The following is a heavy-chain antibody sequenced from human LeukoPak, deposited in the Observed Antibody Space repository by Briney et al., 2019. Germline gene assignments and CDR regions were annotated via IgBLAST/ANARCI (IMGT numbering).Heavy chain of an antibody. V-gene: IGHV3-23*01. CDR1: GFTFSSYA. D-gene: IGHD2-15*01. J-gene: IGHJ4*02. CDR3: GKGKAVVGAAGPDY. Sequence: PGGSLRLSCAASGFTFSSYAMSWVRQAPGKGLEWVSSISAGATNTYYAGSVKGRFTISRDNSKNTLYLQMNSLRAEDTAIYYCGKGKAVVGAAGPDYWGQGTLVTVSS. CDR2: ISAGATNT.